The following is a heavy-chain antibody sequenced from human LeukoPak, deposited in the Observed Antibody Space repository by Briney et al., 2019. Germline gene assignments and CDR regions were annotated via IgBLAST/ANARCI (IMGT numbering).Heavy chain of an antibody. CDR3: ARKGSRWYYFDY. CDR2: IYYSGRT. Sequence: PSETLSLTCTVSGGSISSYYWSWIRQPPGKGLESIGYIYYSGRTNYNPSLKSRVTISVDTSKNQFSLNLSSVTAADTAVYYCARKGSRWYYFDYWGQGTLVTVSA. J-gene: IGHJ4*02. D-gene: IGHD6-13*01. CDR1: GGSISSYY. V-gene: IGHV4-59*08.